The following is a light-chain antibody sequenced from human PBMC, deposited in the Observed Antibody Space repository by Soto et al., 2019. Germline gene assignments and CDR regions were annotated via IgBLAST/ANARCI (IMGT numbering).Light chain of an antibody. CDR1: SSDVGGYNY. Sequence: SALTQPRSVSGSPGQSVTISCTGTSSDVGGYNYVSWYQQHPGKAPKLMIYDVSKRPSGVPDRFSGSKSGNTASLTISGLQAEDEADYYCSSYAGSYTAPYVFGTGTKVTVL. V-gene: IGLV2-11*01. J-gene: IGLJ1*01. CDR3: SSYAGSYTAPYV. CDR2: DVS.